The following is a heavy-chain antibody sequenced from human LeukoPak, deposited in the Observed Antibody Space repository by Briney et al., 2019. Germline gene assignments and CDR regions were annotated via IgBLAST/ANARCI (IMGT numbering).Heavy chain of an antibody. CDR3: ASYDSSGYYPSGPDY. D-gene: IGHD3-22*01. J-gene: IGHJ4*02. Sequence: SVKVSCKASGGTFISYAISWVRQAPGQGLEWMGGIIPIFGTANYAQKFQGRVTITADESTSTAYMELSSLRSEDTAVYYCASYDSSGYYPSGPDYWGQGTLVTVSS. CDR1: GGTFISYA. V-gene: IGHV1-69*13. CDR2: IIPIFGTA.